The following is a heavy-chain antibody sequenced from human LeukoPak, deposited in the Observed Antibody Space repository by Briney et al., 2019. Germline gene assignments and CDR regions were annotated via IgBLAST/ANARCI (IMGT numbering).Heavy chain of an antibody. Sequence: GGSLRLSCAASGFTFSSYAMSWVRQAPGKGLEWASAISGSGGSTYYADSVKGRFTISRDNSKNTLYLQMNSLRAEDTAVHYCAINIVVVPAAMRGGDYWGQGTLVTVS. CDR1: GFTFSSYA. CDR3: AINIVVVPAAMRGGDY. V-gene: IGHV3-23*01. J-gene: IGHJ4*02. D-gene: IGHD2-2*01. CDR2: ISGSGGST.